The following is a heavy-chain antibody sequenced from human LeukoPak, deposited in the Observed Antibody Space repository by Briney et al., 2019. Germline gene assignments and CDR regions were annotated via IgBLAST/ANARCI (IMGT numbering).Heavy chain of an antibody. V-gene: IGHV1-69*05. CDR3: ARVSLEMATIDY. J-gene: IGHJ4*02. D-gene: IGHD5-24*01. CDR2: IIPIFGTA. Sequence: SVKVSCKASGGTFSSYAISWVRQAPGQGLEWMGGIIPIFGTANYAQKFQGRVTNTTDESTSTAYMELSSLRSEDTAVYYCARVSLEMATIDYWGQGTLVTVSS. CDR1: GGTFSSYA.